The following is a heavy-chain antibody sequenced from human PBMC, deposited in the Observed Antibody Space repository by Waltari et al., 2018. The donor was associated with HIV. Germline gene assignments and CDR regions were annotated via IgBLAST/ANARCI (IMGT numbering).Heavy chain of an antibody. J-gene: IGHJ6*02. D-gene: IGHD6-19*01. CDR2: TYYRSKWYN. V-gene: IGHV6-1*01. Sequence: QVQLQQSGPGPVKPSQTLSLTCVISGDSVSSYSAAWNWLRQSPSRGLEWLGRTYYRSKWYNDYAISVKSRISINPDTSNNQFSLQLNSVTPEDTAVYYCVRDRLYSSGWPNDQYFYYGMDVWGQGTTVTVSS. CDR1: GDSVSSYSAA. CDR3: VRDRLYSSGWPNDQYFYYGMDV.